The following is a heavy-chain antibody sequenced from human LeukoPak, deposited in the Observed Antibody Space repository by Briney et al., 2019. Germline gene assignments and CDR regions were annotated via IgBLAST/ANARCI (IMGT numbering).Heavy chain of an antibody. CDR3: ARQDRWWFDP. CDR1: SGSISTSNYY. J-gene: IGHJ5*02. V-gene: IGHV4-39*07. CDR2: IFYSGST. Sequence: SETLSLTCTVSSGSISTSNYYWGWVRQPPGKALEWIGNIFYSGSTYYNPSLKSRVTISVDTSKNQFSLKLSSVTAADTAVYYCARQDRWWFDPWGQGTLVTVSS.